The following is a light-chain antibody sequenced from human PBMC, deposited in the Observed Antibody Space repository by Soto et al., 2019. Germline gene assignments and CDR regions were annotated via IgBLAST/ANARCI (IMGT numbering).Light chain of an antibody. J-gene: IGKJ1*01. V-gene: IGKV1-27*01. CDR3: QKYDSAPWT. CDR1: QGINNY. CDR2: AAS. Sequence: DIQMTQSPSSLSAFVGDRVTITCRASQGINNYLAWYQHKPGKVPKLLIYAASTLQSGVPSRSSGGGSGTEFTLTISSLQPEDVATYYCQKYDSAPWTFGQGTEWKS.